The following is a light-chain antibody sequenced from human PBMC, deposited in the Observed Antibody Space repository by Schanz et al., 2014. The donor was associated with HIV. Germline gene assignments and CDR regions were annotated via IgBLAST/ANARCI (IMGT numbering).Light chain of an antibody. CDR1: QSVSSN. V-gene: IGKV3-15*01. J-gene: IGKJ1*01. Sequence: EIVMTQSPATLSVSPGERATLSCRASQSVSSNLAWYQQKPGQAPRLLIYGASTRATGIPARFSGSGSGTEFTLTISSLQSEDFAVYYCQHYSSSLWTFGQGTKVEIK. CDR2: GAS. CDR3: QHYSSSLWT.